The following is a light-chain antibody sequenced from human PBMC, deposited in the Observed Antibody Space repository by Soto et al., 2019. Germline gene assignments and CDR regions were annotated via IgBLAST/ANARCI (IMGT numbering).Light chain of an antibody. CDR2: EVS. CDR1: SNDIGGYNY. J-gene: IGLJ7*01. Sequence: QSALTQPASVSGSPGQSITISCTGTSNDIGGYNYVSWLQHHPGEAPKLIIYEVSNRPSGVSNRFSGSKSGNTASLTITGLQPEDEASYYCTSYTITHIPVIFGGGTQLTVL. V-gene: IGLV2-14*01. CDR3: TSYTITHIPVI.